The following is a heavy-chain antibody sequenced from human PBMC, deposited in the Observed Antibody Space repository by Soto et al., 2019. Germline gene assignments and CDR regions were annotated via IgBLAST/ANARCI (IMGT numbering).Heavy chain of an antibody. CDR1: GFSFSDFE. D-gene: IGHD3-9*01. V-gene: IGHV3-48*03. J-gene: IGHJ5*02. CDR3: AREYYDILTGLYLNWFER. Sequence: PGGSLRLSCATSGFSFSDFEMHWVRQAPGKGLEWVSYISSGGTTKYYADSVKGRFTISRANAKNSLFLQMNSLRAEDTAVYYCAREYYDILTGLYLNWFERWGQGTLVTVSS. CDR2: ISSGGTTK.